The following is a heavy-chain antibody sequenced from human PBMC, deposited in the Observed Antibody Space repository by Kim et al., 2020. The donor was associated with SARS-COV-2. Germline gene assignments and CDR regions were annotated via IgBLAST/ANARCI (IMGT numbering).Heavy chain of an antibody. CDR1: GGSISSSDYY. CDR2: ISYSGST. Sequence: SETLSLTCSVSGGSISSSDYYWGWIRQPPGKGLEWIASISYSGSTYYNPSLKGRVTICVDTYKKQFFLRLSSVTAADATVYYCARYLRDWYFDFWGRGT. J-gene: IGHJ2*01. V-gene: IGHV4-39*01. D-gene: IGHD3-9*01. CDR3: ARYLRDWYFDF.